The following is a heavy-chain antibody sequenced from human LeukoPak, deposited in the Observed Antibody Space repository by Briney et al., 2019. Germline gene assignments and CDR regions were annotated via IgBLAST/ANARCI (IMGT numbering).Heavy chain of an antibody. Sequence: SETLSLTCTVSGGSISSYYWSWIRQPPGKGLEWIGYIYYSGSTNYNPSLKSRVTISVDTSKNQFSLKLSSVTAADTAVYYCARPQRPYCSGGSCHDDAFDIWGQGTMVTVSS. D-gene: IGHD2-15*01. CDR2: IYYSGST. J-gene: IGHJ3*02. CDR1: GGSISSYY. V-gene: IGHV4-59*08. CDR3: ARPQRPYCSGGSCHDDAFDI.